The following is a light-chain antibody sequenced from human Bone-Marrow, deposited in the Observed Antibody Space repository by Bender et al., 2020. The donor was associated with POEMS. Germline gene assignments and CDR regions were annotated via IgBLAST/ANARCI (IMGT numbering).Light chain of an antibody. CDR3: CSFAGGRVWV. CDR1: SRDVGGYNY. CDR2: EVD. Sequence: QSVVTQPASVSGSLGQSITISCTGTSRDVGGYNYVSWYQQHPGKAPKLMIYEVDKRPSGVSHRCSGSKSGNTASLTISGLQAEDEADYYCCSFAGGRVWVFGGGTKLTVL. V-gene: IGLV2-23*02. J-gene: IGLJ3*02.